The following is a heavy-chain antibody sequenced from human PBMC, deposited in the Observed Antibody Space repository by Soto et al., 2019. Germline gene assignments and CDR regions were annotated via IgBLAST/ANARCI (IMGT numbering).Heavy chain of an antibody. J-gene: IGHJ5*02. CDR3: ARERLKDNWFDP. V-gene: IGHV3-21*01. D-gene: IGHD6-19*01. Sequence: EVQLVESGGGLVKPGGSLRLSCAASGFTFSSYSMNWVRQAPGKGLEWVSSISSSSSYIYYADSVKGRFTISRDNAKNSLYLQMNSLRAEDTAVYYCARERLKDNWFDPWGQGTLVTVSS. CDR1: GFTFSSYS. CDR2: ISSSSSYI.